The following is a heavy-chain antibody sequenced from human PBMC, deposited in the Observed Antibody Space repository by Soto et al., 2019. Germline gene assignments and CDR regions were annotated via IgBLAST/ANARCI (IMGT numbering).Heavy chain of an antibody. J-gene: IGHJ4*02. CDR3: ARLPKGLINQYYFDF. CDR1: GYTFTTFW. D-gene: IGHD3-10*01. CDR2: IYPGDSDT. V-gene: IGHV5-51*01. Sequence: PGESLKISCKGSGYTFTTFWIAWVRQMPGKGLEWMGIIYPGDSDTRYGPSFQGQVTISADKSINTAYLQWSSLKASDTALYFCARLPKGLINQYYFDFWGQGTRVTLSS.